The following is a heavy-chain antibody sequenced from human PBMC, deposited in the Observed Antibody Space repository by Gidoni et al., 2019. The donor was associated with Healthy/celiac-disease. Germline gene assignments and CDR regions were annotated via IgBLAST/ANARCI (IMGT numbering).Heavy chain of an antibody. CDR2: IIPNFVTA. D-gene: IGHD3-10*01. J-gene: IGHJ4*02. Sequence: QVQLVQSGAEVKKPGSSVKVSCKASGGTLSSYAISWVRQAPGQGLEWMGVIIPNFVTANDAQKFQGRVTITADESTSTAYIEMSSLRSEDTAVYYCASGHYYGSGRVYFDYWGQGTLVTVSS. CDR3: ASGHYYGSGRVYFDY. CDR1: GGTLSSYA. V-gene: IGHV1-69*01.